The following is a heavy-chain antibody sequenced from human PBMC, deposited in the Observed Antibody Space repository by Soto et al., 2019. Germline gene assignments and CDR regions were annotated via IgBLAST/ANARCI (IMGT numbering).Heavy chain of an antibody. CDR1: GFTFSSNW. J-gene: IGHJ4*02. CDR2: IKQDGSEK. D-gene: IGHD6-19*01. Sequence: EVQLVESGGGLVQPGGSLRLPCAASGFTFSSNWMSWVRRAPGKGLGWVANIKQDGSEKYYVDSVKGRFTISRDNAKNSLYLQMNSLRAEDTAVYYCAAGPLGIAVAGIIDYWGQGTLVTVSS. CDR3: AAGPLGIAVAGIIDY. V-gene: IGHV3-7*01.